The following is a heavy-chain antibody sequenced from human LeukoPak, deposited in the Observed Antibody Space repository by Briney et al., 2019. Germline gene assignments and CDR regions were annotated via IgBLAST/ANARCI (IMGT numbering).Heavy chain of an antibody. Sequence: GGSLRLSCAASGFTFSGYAIHWVRQAPGKGLEWVAVISYDGSNKFYADSVKGRFTISRDNSNNTLYLQMNSLRDEDTAIYYCARDRSDFSLLYHYFYMDVWGKGTTVTVSS. J-gene: IGHJ6*03. V-gene: IGHV3-30*04. CDR2: ISYDGSNK. CDR3: ARDRSDFSLLYHYFYMDV. CDR1: GFTFSGYA. D-gene: IGHD3-3*01.